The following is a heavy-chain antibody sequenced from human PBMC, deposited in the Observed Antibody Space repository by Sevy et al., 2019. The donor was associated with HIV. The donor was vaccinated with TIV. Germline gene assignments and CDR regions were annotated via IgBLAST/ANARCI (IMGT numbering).Heavy chain of an antibody. D-gene: IGHD3-3*01. CDR1: GFTFSSYG. CDR2: ISYDGSNK. V-gene: IGHV3-30*18. Sequence: GGSLRLSCAASGFTFSSYGMHWVRQAPGKGLEWVAVISYDGSNKYYADSVKGRFTISRDNSKNTLYLQMNSLRAEDTAVYYCAKDLQYYDFWSGYHLREYYYYGMDVWGQGTTVTVSS. J-gene: IGHJ6*02. CDR3: AKDLQYYDFWSGYHLREYYYYGMDV.